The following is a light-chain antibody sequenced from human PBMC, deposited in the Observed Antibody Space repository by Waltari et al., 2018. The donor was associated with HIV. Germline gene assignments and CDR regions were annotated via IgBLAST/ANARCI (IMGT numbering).Light chain of an antibody. CDR3: CSYAGSSTLL. V-gene: IGLV2-23*02. CDR2: DVS. J-gene: IGLJ3*02. Sequence: QSALTQPASVSVSPGQSITISCTGASSDVGGYKYVSWYQHYPGTAPKLMIYDVSERPSWVSNRFSGPKPGNTASLTISGLQAEDEADYYCCSYAGSSTLLFGGGTKVTVL. CDR1: SSDVGGYKY.